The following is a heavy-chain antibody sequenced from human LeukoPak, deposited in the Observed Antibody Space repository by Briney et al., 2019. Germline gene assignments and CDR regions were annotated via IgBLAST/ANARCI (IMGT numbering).Heavy chain of an antibody. CDR2: INHSGST. D-gene: IGHD3-10*01. CDR3: ARLRVLYYMDV. V-gene: IGHV4-34*01. J-gene: IGHJ6*03. Sequence: SETLSLTCAVYGGSFSGYYWSWIRQPPGKGLEWIGEINHSGSTNYNPSLKSRVTISVDTSKNQFSLKLSSVTAADTAVYYCARLRVLYYMDVWGKGTTVTISS. CDR1: GGSFSGYY.